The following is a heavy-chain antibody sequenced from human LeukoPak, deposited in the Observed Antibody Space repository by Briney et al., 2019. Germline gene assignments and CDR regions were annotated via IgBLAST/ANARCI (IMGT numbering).Heavy chain of an antibody. Sequence: SETLSLTCTVSGGSISSHYWSWIRQPPGKGLEWIGQIHTSGSTYYNPSLKSRVTISVDTSKNQFSLKLSSVTAADTAVYYCARGVVRMSSSQYYFDYWGQGTLVTVSS. J-gene: IGHJ4*02. D-gene: IGHD6-13*01. CDR1: GGSISSHY. V-gene: IGHV4-4*09. CDR2: IHTSGST. CDR3: ARGVVRMSSSQYYFDY.